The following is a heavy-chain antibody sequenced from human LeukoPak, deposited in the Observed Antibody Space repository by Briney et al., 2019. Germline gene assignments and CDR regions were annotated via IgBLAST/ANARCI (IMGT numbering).Heavy chain of an antibody. V-gene: IGHV3-7*01. CDR2: IKQDGSEK. CDR1: GFIFSSYW. CDR3: ARSAYYYDNF. J-gene: IGHJ4*02. D-gene: IGHD3-22*01. Sequence: GGSLRLSCAASGFIFSSYWMSWVRQAPGKGLEWAANIKQDGSEKYYVDSVKGRFTISRDNAKNSLFLQMNGLRAEDTAVYYCARSAYYYDNFWGQGTLVTVSS.